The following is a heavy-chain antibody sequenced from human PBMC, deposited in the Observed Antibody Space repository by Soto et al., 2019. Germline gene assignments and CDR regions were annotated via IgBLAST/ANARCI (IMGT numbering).Heavy chain of an antibody. CDR3: TTSLYEVLPDY. D-gene: IGHD3-16*01. V-gene: IGHV3-15*01. CDR1: GFTFSNAW. CDR2: IKSKADGGTT. Sequence: PGGSLRLSCAASGFTFSNAWISWVRQAPWKGLEWVGRIKSKADGGTTDYAAPVKGRFSISRDDSKNTLFLQMHSLKNEDTAVYYCTTSLYEVLPDYWGQGTLVAVSS. J-gene: IGHJ4*02.